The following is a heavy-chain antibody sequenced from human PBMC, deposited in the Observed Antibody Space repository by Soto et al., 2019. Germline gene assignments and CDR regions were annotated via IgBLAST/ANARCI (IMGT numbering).Heavy chain of an antibody. D-gene: IGHD7-27*01. Sequence: QVQLVQSGAEVKKPGASVNVSCEASGYTFTGSSIHCVRQAPGQGLEWMGYINPNSGDTIFAQKFQGRVTMTRDTSISTAYMELSRVASDDTAVYYCARDLTGDPNYWGQGTLVTVSS. J-gene: IGHJ4*02. CDR1: GYTFTGSS. V-gene: IGHV1-2*02. CDR3: ARDLTGDPNY. CDR2: INPNSGDT.